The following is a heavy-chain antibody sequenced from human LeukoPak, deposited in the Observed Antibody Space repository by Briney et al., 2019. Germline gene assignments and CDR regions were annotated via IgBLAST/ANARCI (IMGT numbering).Heavy chain of an antibody. V-gene: IGHV3-11*05. J-gene: IGHJ4*02. CDR3: ARDVESMVGVGV. CDR2: ISSSSSYT. CDR1: GFTFSDYY. D-gene: IGHD3-10*01. Sequence: GGSLRLSCAASGFTFSDYYMSWIRQAPGKVLEWVSYISSSSSYTNYADSVKGRFTISRDNAKNPLYLQMNSLRAEDTAVYYCARDVESMVGVGVWGQGTLVTVSS.